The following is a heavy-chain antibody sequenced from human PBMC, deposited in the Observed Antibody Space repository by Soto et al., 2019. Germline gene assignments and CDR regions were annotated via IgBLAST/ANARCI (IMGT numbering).Heavy chain of an antibody. CDR1: GGSISSYY. D-gene: IGHD3-10*01. CDR2: IYYSGST. V-gene: IGHV4-59*01. Sequence: SETLSLTCTVSGGSISSYYWSWIRQPPGKGLEWIGYIYYSGSTNYNPSLKSRVTISVDTSKNQFSLKLSSVTAADTAVYYCAKARLSRSWWFDPWGQGTLVTVSS. CDR3: AKARLSRSWWFDP. J-gene: IGHJ5*02.